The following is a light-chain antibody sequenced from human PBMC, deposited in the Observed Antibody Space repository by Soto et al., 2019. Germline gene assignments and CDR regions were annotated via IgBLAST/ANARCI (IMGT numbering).Light chain of an antibody. CDR3: QQYNTYWT. CDR2: DAS. CDR1: QSVSNW. Sequence: DIQMTQSPSTLSASVGDRVTITCRASQSVSNWLAWYQQKPGKAPKLLIYDASSLESGVPSRFSGSGYGTEFPLTISSLQPDDFAVYYCQQYNTYWTFGQGTKVEIK. J-gene: IGKJ1*01. V-gene: IGKV1-5*01.